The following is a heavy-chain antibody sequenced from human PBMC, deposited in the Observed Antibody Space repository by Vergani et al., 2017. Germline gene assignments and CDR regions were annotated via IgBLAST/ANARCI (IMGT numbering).Heavy chain of an antibody. CDR1: GGTFSSYA. Sequence: QVQLVQSGAEVQKPGSSVKVSCKASGGTFSSYAISWVRQAPGQGLEWMGWINPNSGATNYAQKFQGRVTMTRDTSITTAYMELSRLRSDDTAVYYCARGPTDDFWSGYYPYYFDYWGQGTLVTVSS. CDR2: INPNSGAT. J-gene: IGHJ4*02. CDR3: ARGPTDDFWSGYYPYYFDY. V-gene: IGHV1-2*02. D-gene: IGHD3-3*01.